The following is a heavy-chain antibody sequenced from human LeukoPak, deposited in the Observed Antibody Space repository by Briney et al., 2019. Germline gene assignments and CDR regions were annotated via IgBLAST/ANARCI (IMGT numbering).Heavy chain of an antibody. V-gene: IGHV4-39*07. D-gene: IGHD6-13*01. CDR1: GGSISSSSYY. CDR2: IYYTGST. Sequence: SETLSLTCTVSGGSISSSSYYWGWIRQPPGKGLEWIGSIYYTGSTYYNPSLKSRVTISVDTSKSQFSLKLSSVTAADTAVYYCARVFRDSSSWYLYAFDIWGQGTMVTVSS. CDR3: ARVFRDSSSWYLYAFDI. J-gene: IGHJ3*02.